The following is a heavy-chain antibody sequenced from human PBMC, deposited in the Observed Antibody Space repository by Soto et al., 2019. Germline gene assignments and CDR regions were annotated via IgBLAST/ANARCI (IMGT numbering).Heavy chain of an antibody. CDR3: ARDLVAESATTPNLYDS. CDR2: IYYAGST. D-gene: IGHD2-15*01. CDR1: GGSMISYY. V-gene: IGHV4-59*12. J-gene: IGHJ5*01. Sequence: PSETLSLTCTVSGGSMISYYCSWIRQSPGRGLEWIGFIYYAGSTKYNPYLNRRVTISVDTSKNQFSLKLTSVTAADTAVYYCARDLVAESATTPNLYDSWGQGTLDTVSA.